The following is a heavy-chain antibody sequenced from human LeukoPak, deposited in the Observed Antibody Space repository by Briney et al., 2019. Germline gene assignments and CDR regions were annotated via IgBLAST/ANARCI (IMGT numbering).Heavy chain of an antibody. D-gene: IGHD2-2*01. CDR2: IIPIFGTA. CDR3: AREKSGYCSSTSCAFDY. Sequence: SVKVSCKASGGTFSSYAISWVRQAPGQGLEWMGGIIPIFGTANYAQKFQGRVTITADESTSTAYMELSSLRSEDTAVYYCAREKSGYCSSTSCAFDYWGQGTLVTASS. V-gene: IGHV1-69*13. CDR1: GGTFSSYA. J-gene: IGHJ4*02.